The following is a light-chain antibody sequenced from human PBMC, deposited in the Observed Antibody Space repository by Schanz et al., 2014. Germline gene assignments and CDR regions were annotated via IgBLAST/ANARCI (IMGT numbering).Light chain of an antibody. J-gene: IGLJ3*02. CDR3: CSYAGSNTLGV. Sequence: QSALTQPPSASGSPGQSVTISCTGTSSDVGGYNFVSWFQQHPGKAPKLIIYEGSKRPSGVSNRFSGSKSGNTASLTISGLQAEDEADYYCCSYAGSNTLGVFGGGTKLTVL. CDR2: EGS. V-gene: IGLV2-8*01. CDR1: SSDVGGYNF.